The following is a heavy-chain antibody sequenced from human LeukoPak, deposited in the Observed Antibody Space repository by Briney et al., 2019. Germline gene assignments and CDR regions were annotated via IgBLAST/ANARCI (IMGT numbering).Heavy chain of an antibody. CDR3: AGWSTDYYDSSGNYRDWYFDL. Sequence: GGSLRLSCAVSGYTFSSYWMHWVRQAPGKGLVWVSRINSDGSSTRYADSVKGRFTISRDNAKNTLYLQMNSLRAEDTAVYYCAGWSTDYYDSSGNYRDWYFDLWGRGTLVTVSS. J-gene: IGHJ2*01. D-gene: IGHD3-22*01. V-gene: IGHV3-74*01. CDR1: GYTFSSYW. CDR2: INSDGSST.